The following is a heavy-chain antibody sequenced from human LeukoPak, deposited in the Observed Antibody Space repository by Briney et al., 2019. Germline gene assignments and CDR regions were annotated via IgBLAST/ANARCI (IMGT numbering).Heavy chain of an antibody. CDR3: ARQVVIIPSSRGGPWFDP. CDR1: GASVKSDY. V-gene: IGHV4-59*08. J-gene: IGHJ5*01. Sequence: PSETLSLTCSVSGASVKSDYWSWIRQSPGKGLGWIANVYYSGSTNYNPSLKSRVTISVDASKNQISLKLSSVTAADTAVYYCARQVVIIPSSRGGPWFDPWGQGTLVAVSS. CDR2: VYYSGST. D-gene: IGHD2/OR15-2a*01.